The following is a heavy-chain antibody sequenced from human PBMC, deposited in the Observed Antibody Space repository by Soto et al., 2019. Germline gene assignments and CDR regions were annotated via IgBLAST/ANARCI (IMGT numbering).Heavy chain of an antibody. D-gene: IGHD3-16*01. Sequence: QITLKESGPTLVKPTQTLTLTCTFSGFSLSTSGVGVGWIRQPPGKALEWLALIYWDDDKRYSPSLKSRLTITKDTSKNQEVLTMTNMDPVDTATYYCAHSLYDYVWGTNWFDPWGQETLVTVSS. CDR3: AHSLYDYVWGTNWFDP. CDR2: IYWDDDK. CDR1: GFSLSTSGVG. V-gene: IGHV2-5*02. J-gene: IGHJ5*02.